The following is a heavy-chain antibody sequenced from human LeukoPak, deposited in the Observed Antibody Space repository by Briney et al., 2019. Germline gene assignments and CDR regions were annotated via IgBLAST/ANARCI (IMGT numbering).Heavy chain of an antibody. Sequence: SETLSLTCTVSGGSISSYHWSWIRQPPGKGLEWIGYIYYSGSTNYNPSLKSRVTISVDTSKNQFSLKLSSVTAADTAVYYCATHSGYDSFDYWGQGTLVTVSS. J-gene: IGHJ4*02. CDR1: GGSISSYH. D-gene: IGHD5-12*01. CDR3: ATHSGYDSFDY. CDR2: IYYSGST. V-gene: IGHV4-59*08.